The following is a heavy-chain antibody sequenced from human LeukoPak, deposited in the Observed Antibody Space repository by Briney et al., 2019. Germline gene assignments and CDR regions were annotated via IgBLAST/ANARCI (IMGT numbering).Heavy chain of an antibody. CDR3: ARDGGYCSSTSCYPYFDY. CDR2: IKQDGSEK. CDR1: GFTFSTYC. Sequence: GGSLRLSCAASGFTFSTYCMSWVRQAPGKGLEWVASIKQDGSEKYYVDSVKGRFTTSRDNAKNSLYLHMNSLRAEDTAVYYCARDGGYCSSTSCYPYFDYWGQGTLVTVSS. D-gene: IGHD2-2*01. V-gene: IGHV3-7*01. J-gene: IGHJ4*02.